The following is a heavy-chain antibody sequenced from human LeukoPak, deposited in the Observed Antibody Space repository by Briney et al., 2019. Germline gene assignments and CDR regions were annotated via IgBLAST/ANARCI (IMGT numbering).Heavy chain of an antibody. J-gene: IGHJ3*02. D-gene: IGHD3-10*01. CDR2: ISSSSSYI. V-gene: IGHV3-21*01. Sequence: GGSLRLSCAASGFTFSSYSMNWVRQAPGKGLEWVSSISSSSSYIYYADSVKGRFTISRDNAKNSLYLQMNSLRAEDTAVYYCARDYYGSGSLRPHDAFDIWGQGTMVTVSS. CDR3: ARDYYGSGSLRPHDAFDI. CDR1: GFTFSSYS.